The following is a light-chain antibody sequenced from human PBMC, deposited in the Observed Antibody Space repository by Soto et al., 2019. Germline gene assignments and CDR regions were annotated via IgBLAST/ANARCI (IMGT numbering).Light chain of an antibody. J-gene: IGLJ2*01. CDR3: ATWDDRMSGVL. Sequence: QSVLTQSPSASGTPGQRVTISCSGINSNIGSNYVHWYQQFPGTAPKVLIYRNSQRPSGVPDRFSGSKSGISASLAISGLRSEDEADYLCATWDDRMSGVLFGGVTKVTV. CDR1: NSNIGSNY. V-gene: IGLV1-47*01. CDR2: RNS.